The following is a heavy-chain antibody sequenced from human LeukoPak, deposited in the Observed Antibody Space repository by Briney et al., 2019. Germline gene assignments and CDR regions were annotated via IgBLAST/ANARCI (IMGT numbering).Heavy chain of an antibody. J-gene: IGHJ3*02. CDR2: IKQDGSQK. Sequence: GGSLRLSCVVSGFTYSRYWMTWFRQAPGKGLEWVANIKQDGSQKNYVDSVKGRFTISRDNAKKSLYLQMNSLRPEDTALYYCAKPLAPYYYGSGSYAHDAFDIWGQGTMVTVSS. V-gene: IGHV3-7*03. CDR3: AKPLAPYYYGSGSYAHDAFDI. D-gene: IGHD3-10*01. CDR1: GFTYSRYW.